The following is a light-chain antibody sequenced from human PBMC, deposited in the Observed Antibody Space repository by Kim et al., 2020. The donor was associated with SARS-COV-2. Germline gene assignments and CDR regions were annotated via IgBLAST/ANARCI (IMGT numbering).Light chain of an antibody. V-gene: IGLV6-57*01. CDR2: ENN. CDR1: SGSSASNY. J-gene: IGLJ3*02. Sequence: KTVNIACTRSSGSSASNYVQWYQQRTGSSPTTVIYENNQRPSGVPDRFSGSIDSAPNSASLTISAVKSEDEADYYCQSYDISNQVFGGGTQLNV. CDR3: QSYDISNQV.